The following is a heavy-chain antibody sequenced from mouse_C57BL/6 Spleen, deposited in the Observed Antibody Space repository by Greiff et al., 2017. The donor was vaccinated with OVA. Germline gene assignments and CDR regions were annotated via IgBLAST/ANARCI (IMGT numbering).Heavy chain of an antibody. V-gene: IGHV1-59*01. J-gene: IGHJ4*01. CDR3: ARSDYDRIYYAMDY. CDR2: IDPSDSYT. Sequence: VQLQQPGAELVRPGTSVKLSCKASGYTFTSYWMHWVKQRPGQGLEWIGVIDPSDSYTNYNQKFKGKATLTVDTSSSTAYMQLSSLTSEDSAVYYCARSDYDRIYYAMDYWGQGTSVTVSS. CDR1: GYTFTSYW. D-gene: IGHD2-4*01.